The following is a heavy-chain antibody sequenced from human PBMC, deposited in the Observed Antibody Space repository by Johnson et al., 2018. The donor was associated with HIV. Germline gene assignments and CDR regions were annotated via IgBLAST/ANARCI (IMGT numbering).Heavy chain of an antibody. V-gene: IGHV3-30-3*01. Sequence: QVQLVESGGGVVQPGRSLRLSCAASGFTFSSYAMHWVRQAPGKGLEWVAVISYDGSNKFYADSVKGRFTISRDNSKNTLYLQMNSRRAEDTAVYYCARGLAADAFDIWGQGTMVTVSS. CDR3: ARGLAADAFDI. CDR2: ISYDGSNK. CDR1: GFTFSSYA. J-gene: IGHJ3*02. D-gene: IGHD6-13*01.